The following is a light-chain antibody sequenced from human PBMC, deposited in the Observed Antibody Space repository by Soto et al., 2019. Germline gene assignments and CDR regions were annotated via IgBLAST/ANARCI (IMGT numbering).Light chain of an antibody. CDR2: ASS. CDR3: QQSNSFPRT. V-gene: IGKV1-12*01. Sequence: DIQMTQSPSFVSASVGDRVTITCRATQAVSTWLAWYQQKQGDASKLLIYASSTLQSGVPSRVSVSGSGIDFTLTISSLQPEDFATYYCQQSNSFPRTLGGATKVEIK. CDR1: QAVSTW. J-gene: IGKJ4*01.